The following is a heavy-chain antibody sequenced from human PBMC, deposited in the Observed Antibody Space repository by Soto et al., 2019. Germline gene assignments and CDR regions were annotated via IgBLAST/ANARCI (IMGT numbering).Heavy chain of an antibody. CDR3: AREYDYYFDF. CDR1: GGSISSYY. D-gene: IGHD3-3*01. Sequence: SESRSLTWTVSGGSISSYYWSWIRQPPEKGLEWIGYIYYSGSTNYNPSLKSRVTISVDTSKNQFSLKLSSFTAADTAVHYCAREYDYYFDFWGQGTLVTVSS. CDR2: IYYSGST. V-gene: IGHV4-59*01. J-gene: IGHJ4*02.